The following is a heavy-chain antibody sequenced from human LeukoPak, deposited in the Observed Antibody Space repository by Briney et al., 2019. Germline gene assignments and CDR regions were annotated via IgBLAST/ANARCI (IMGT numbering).Heavy chain of an antibody. CDR3: ARDMQNYYDSGRPWYFDL. Sequence: GGSLRLSCAASGFIFSSYAMSWVRQAPGKGLEWVSRISSDVSTDYADSVKGRFTISRDTSKNTLYLQMNSLRAEDTAMYYCARDMQNYYDSGRPWYFDLWGRGTLLTVSS. V-gene: IGHV3-23*01. J-gene: IGHJ2*01. CDR1: GFIFSSYA. CDR2: ISSDVST. D-gene: IGHD3-10*01.